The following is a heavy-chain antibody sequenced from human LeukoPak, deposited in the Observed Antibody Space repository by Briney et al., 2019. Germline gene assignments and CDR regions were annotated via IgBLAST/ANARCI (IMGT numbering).Heavy chain of an antibody. CDR2: IYNSGST. J-gene: IGHJ4*02. CDR1: GGSISSSNW. D-gene: IGHD3-22*01. V-gene: IGHV4-4*02. CDR3: ARGPSMNYYDSSGYYLFDY. Sequence: SETLSLTCAVSGGSISSSNWWGWVRHPPGKGLGWIGEIYNSGSTNYNPSLKSRVTISVDKSKNQFSLELSSVAAADTAVYYCARGPSMNYYDSSGYYLFDYWGQGTLVTVSS.